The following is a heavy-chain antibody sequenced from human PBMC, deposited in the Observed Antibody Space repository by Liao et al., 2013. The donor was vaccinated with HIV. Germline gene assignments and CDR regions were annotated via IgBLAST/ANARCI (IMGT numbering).Heavy chain of an antibody. Sequence: QLQLQESGPRLVKPSGTLSLTCSVSGGSVSTTDFLWSWVRQPPGRPLEWIGGVYYTGSTYLNPSLEGRVSLSIDTSQNRFSLTLTSVTAADTAVYYCVRDGVGYRDLGGLDPWGQGALVTGLL. CDR1: GGSVSTTDFL. D-gene: IGHD5-12*01. V-gene: IGHV4-39*07. CDR2: VYYTGST. CDR3: VRDGVGYRDLGGLDP. J-gene: IGHJ5*02.